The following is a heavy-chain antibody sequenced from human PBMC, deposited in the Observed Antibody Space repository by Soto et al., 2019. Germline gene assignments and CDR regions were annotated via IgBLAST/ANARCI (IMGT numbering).Heavy chain of an antibody. Sequence: EVQLVESGGGLVQPGGSLRLSCAASGFTFSSYWMHWVRQAPGKGLVWVSRISSDGSSTGYEDPVKGRFTISISRDNAKNTLFLQMNSLRAEDTAVYYCVSSRLACSGGRGVDEYFQNWGQGTLVTVSS. CDR2: ISSDGSST. J-gene: IGHJ1*01. V-gene: IGHV3-74*01. D-gene: IGHD2-15*01. CDR1: GFTFSSYW. CDR3: VSSRLACSGGRGVDEYFQN.